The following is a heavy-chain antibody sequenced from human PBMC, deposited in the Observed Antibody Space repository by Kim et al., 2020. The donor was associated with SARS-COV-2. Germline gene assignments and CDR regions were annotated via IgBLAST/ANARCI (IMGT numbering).Heavy chain of an antibody. CDR1: GFTFSNYG. Sequence: GGSLRLSCAASGFTFSNYGMHWVRQAPGKGLEWVAVISYDGSNKYYADSVKGRFTISRDNSKNTLYLQMNSLRAEDTAVYYCAKAGRSRAVAGPKSWGQGTLVTVSS. D-gene: IGHD6-19*01. J-gene: IGHJ4*02. CDR3: AKAGRSRAVAGPKS. CDR2: ISYDGSNK. V-gene: IGHV3-30*18.